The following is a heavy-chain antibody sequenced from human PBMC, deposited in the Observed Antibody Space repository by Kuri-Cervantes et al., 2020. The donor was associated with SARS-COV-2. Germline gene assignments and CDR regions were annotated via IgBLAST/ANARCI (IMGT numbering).Heavy chain of an antibody. CDR3: ARALNDFWSGYYSSWYFDL. CDR2: INSNSGGT. J-gene: IGHJ2*01. V-gene: IGHV1-2*02. CDR1: GYTFTGYY. Sequence: ASVKLSCKASGYTFTGYYMHWVRQTPGQGLEWMGWINSNSGGTNYAQKFQGRVTMTRDTSISTAYMELSRLRSDDTAVYYCARALNDFWSGYYSSWYFDLWGRGTLVTVSS. D-gene: IGHD3-3*01.